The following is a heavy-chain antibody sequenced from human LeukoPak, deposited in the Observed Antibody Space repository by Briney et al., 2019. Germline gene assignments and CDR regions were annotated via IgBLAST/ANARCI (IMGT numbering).Heavy chain of an antibody. D-gene: IGHD4-17*01. J-gene: IGHJ6*03. CDR3: AKSASKRTDYCDYAFYYYMDV. CDR1: GFTFSNYG. CDR2: IHYDGSNK. Sequence: GGALRLSCAASGFTFSNYGMHWVRQAPGKGLDWVAFIHYDGSNKYYADSVKGRFTISRDDSKNTLHLQMNSLRAEDTAVYYCAKSASKRTDYCDYAFYYYMDVWGKGTTVTISS. V-gene: IGHV3-30*02.